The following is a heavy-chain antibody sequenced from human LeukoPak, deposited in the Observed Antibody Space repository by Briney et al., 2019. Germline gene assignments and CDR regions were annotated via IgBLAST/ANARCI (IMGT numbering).Heavy chain of an antibody. D-gene: IGHD1-26*01. CDR1: GYSFTSYW. Sequence: GESLKISCKGSGYSFTSYWIGWVRQMPGKGLEWMGIIYPGDSDTRYSPSFQGQVTISADKPISTAYLQWSSLKASDTAMYYCARTRGPRVGATTLMYYFDYWGQGTLVTVSS. CDR2: IYPGDSDT. V-gene: IGHV5-51*04. J-gene: IGHJ4*02. CDR3: ARTRGPRVGATTLMYYFDY.